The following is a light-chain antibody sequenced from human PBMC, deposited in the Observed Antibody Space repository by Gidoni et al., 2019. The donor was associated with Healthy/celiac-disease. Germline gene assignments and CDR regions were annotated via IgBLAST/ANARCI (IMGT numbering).Light chain of an antibody. CDR3: QQRSNWPPLT. V-gene: IGKV3-11*01. CDR1: QSVSSY. J-gene: IGKJ4*01. Sequence: DIVLTQSPATLSLSPGDRATLSCRASQSVSSYLAWYQLKPGQALRLLIYDASNRATGSPARFSGSGSGTDFTRTISGLEPEDFAVYYCQQRSNWPPLTFGGGTKVEIK. CDR2: DAS.